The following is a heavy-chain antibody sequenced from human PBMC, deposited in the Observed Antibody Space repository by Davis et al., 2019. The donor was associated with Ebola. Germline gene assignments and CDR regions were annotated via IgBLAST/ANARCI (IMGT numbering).Heavy chain of an antibody. V-gene: IGHV4-39*07. CDR2: LYDSATI. CDR1: ADSLGPSRYY. J-gene: IGHJ6*02. D-gene: IGHD6-19*01. Sequence: MPSETLSLTCTVSADSLGPSRYYWGWIRQPPGEGLQWIASLYDSATIYPNPSLESRVTLSLDTSKRLFSLRLTSVTAADTAVYYCAKAVRSGWYIGGVDVWGQGTTVTVSS. CDR3: AKAVRSGWYIGGVDV.